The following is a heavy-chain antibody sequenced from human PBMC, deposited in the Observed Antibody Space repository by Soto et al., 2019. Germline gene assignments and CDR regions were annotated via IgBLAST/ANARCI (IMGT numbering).Heavy chain of an antibody. V-gene: IGHV1-69*01. D-gene: IGHD3-22*01. J-gene: IGHJ4*02. Sequence: QVQLVQSGAEVKKPGSSVKVSCKASGGTFSKNTISWVRQAPEQGLECMGGIKPVFGRPNHGQKFQGRVKVTADEYTRTAYMELSRLKSDDTAVYYCARQFDYDTSGYYYAYWGQGTQVTVSS. CDR2: IKPVFGRP. CDR3: ARQFDYDTSGYYYAY. CDR1: GGTFSKNT.